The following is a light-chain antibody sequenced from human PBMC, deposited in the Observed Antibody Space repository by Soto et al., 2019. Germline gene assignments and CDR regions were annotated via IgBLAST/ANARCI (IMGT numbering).Light chain of an antibody. CDR1: QSISSY. CDR2: DAS. J-gene: IGKJ4*01. CDR3: QQRSNWPLT. Sequence: EIVLTQSPATLALSPGERATLSCRASQSISSYLVWYQQKPGQAPRLLIYDASNRATGTPARFSGSGSGTDFILTISSLEPEDFAVYSGQQRSNWPLTFGGGTKVEIK. V-gene: IGKV3-11*01.